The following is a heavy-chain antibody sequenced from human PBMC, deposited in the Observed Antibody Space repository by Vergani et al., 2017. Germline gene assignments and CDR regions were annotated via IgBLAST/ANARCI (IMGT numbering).Heavy chain of an antibody. Sequence: QVQLVQSGAEVKKPGASVKVSCKASGYTFTGYYMHWVRQAPGQGLEWMGWINPNSGGTNYAQKFQGRVTMTRDTSISTAYMELSRLRSDDTAVYYCARXYCSSTSCFEYFQHCGQGTLVTVSS. CDR2: INPNSGGT. J-gene: IGHJ1*01. CDR1: GYTFTGYY. V-gene: IGHV1-2*02. D-gene: IGHD2-2*01. CDR3: ARXYCSSTSCFEYFQH.